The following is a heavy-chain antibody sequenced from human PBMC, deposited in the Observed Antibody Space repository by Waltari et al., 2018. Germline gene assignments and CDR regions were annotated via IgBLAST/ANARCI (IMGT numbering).Heavy chain of an antibody. V-gene: IGHV4-39*07. CDR2: IYYSGST. D-gene: IGHD6-19*01. CDR3: ARDPRVAGTGGWFDP. Sequence: QVQLQESGPGLVKPSETLSLTCTVSGGSISSSSSYWGWIRQPPGKGLEWIGSIYYSGSTYYNPSLKSRVTISVDTSKNQFSLKLSSVTAADTAVYYCARDPRVAGTGGWFDPWGQGTLVTVSS. CDR1: GGSISSSSSY. J-gene: IGHJ5*02.